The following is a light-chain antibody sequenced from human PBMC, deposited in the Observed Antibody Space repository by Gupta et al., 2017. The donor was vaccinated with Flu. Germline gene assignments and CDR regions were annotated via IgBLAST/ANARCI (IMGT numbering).Light chain of an antibody. J-gene: IGLJ3*02. CDR3: SSYTSSSTNGV. CDR2: EVS. V-gene: IGLV2-14*01. CDR1: RSDVGVYNY. Sequence: NTISCTGARSDVGVYNYVSRYPQRPGKKPKLMSDEVSIRPSGVSNRFSGSKSGNTASLSISGLQAEDEADYYCSSYTSSSTNGVFGGGTKLTVL.